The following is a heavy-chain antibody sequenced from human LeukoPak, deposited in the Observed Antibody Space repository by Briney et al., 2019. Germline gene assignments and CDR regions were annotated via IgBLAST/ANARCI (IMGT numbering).Heavy chain of an antibody. D-gene: IGHD3-22*01. V-gene: IGHV4-59*08. CDR3: ARHIGGYDAFDI. J-gene: IGHJ3*02. Sequence: PSETLSLTCTVSGGSISSYYWSWIRQPPGKGLEWIGYIYYSGSTNYNPSLESRVTISVDTSKNQFSLKLSSVTAADTAVYYCARHIGGYDAFDIWGQGTMVTVSS. CDR1: GGSISSYY. CDR2: IYYSGST.